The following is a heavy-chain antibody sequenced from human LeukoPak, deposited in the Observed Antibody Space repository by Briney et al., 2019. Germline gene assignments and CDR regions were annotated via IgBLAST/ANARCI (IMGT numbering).Heavy chain of an antibody. CDR1: GCTFSDYY. V-gene: IGHV1-2*02. CDR2: INPNNGVT. Sequence: ASVKVSCKASGCTFSDYYIHWVRQAPGQGLEWLGWINPNNGVTKSAQKFQGRVTMTRDTSISTAYMDLSRLRSDDTAVYYCARDGGLDIWGQGTMVTVSS. CDR3: ARDGGLDI. D-gene: IGHD2-15*01. J-gene: IGHJ3*02.